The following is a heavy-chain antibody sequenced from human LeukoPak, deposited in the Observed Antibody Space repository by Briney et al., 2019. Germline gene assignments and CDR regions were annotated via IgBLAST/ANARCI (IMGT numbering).Heavy chain of an antibody. Sequence: GGSLRLSCAASGFTFSSFAMGWVRKAPGKGLEWVSVIFGSGGSTYYADSVKGRFTISRDNSKNTLYLQMNGLRAEDRDVYYCAKAHSGSCYDAFDIWGQGTMVTVSS. V-gene: IGHV3-23*01. J-gene: IGHJ3*02. D-gene: IGHD1-26*01. CDR2: IFGSGGST. CDR1: GFTFSSFA. CDR3: AKAHSGSCYDAFDI.